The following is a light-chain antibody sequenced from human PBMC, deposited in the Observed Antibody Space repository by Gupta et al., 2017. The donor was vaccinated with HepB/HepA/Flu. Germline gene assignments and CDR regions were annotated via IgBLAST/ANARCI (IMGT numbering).Light chain of an antibody. Sequence: SALTQSASVSGSPGQSLTLSCTGTSSDVGSHNLVSWYQQHPGKAPKLIIYEVNKWPSGVSNRFSGSKSGNTASLTISGLQAEDEADYYCCSYAGPFSWVFGGGTKLTVL. CDR2: EVN. CDR1: SSDVGSHNL. J-gene: IGLJ3*02. V-gene: IGLV2-23*02. CDR3: CSYAGPFSWV.